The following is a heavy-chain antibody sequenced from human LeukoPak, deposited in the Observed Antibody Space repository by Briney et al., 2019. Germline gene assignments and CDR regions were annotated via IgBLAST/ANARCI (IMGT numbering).Heavy chain of an antibody. CDR2: ISGSGGST. V-gene: IGHV3-23*01. D-gene: IGHD3-10*01. Sequence: GGSLRLSCAASGFTFSGYAMTWVRQAPGKGLEWVSAISGSGGSTYYADSVKGRFTISRDNSNNTLYLQMNSLRAEDTAVYYCAKDHSYYGSGSYDTRFDYWGQGTLVTVSS. CDR3: AKDHSYYGSGSYDTRFDY. CDR1: GFTFSGYA. J-gene: IGHJ4*02.